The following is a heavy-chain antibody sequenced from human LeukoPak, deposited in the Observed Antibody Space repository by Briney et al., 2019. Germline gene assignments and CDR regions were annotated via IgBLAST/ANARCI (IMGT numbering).Heavy chain of an antibody. CDR1: GYTFSTYW. D-gene: IGHD3-10*01. CDR2: INEDGSST. J-gene: IGHJ4*02. Sequence: PGGSLRLSCAASGYTFSTYWMHSIRQGPGKVLVWVSRINEDGSSTSYADSVRGRFTISRDNAKNTLYLQMNSLRAEDTAVYYCTRDTFGARDSWGQGTLVTVSS. CDR3: TRDTFGARDS. V-gene: IGHV3-74*01.